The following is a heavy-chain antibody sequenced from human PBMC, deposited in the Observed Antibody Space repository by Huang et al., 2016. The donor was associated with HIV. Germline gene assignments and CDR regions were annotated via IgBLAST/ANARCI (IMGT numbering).Heavy chain of an antibody. D-gene: IGHD7-27*01. V-gene: IGHV3-74*01. J-gene: IGHJ2*01. CDR2: INGDGRST. Sequence: EVQLVESGGGLVQPGGSLRLSCAASGFTFSSYWMHWVRQAPGKVLVGVSRINGDGRSTNYADSVKGRFTISRDNAKNTRYVQVNSLRAEDTAVYYCARGTRLTGLWYFDLWGRGTLVSVSS. CDR3: ARGTRLTGLWYFDL. CDR1: GFTFSSYW.